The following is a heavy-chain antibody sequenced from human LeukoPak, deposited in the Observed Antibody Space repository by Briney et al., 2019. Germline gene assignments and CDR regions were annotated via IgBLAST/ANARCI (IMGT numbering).Heavy chain of an antibody. CDR2: IYPGDSDT. Sequence: EESLKISCKGSGYSFTSYWIGWVRQMPGKGLEWMGIIYPGDSDTRYSPSFQGQVTISADKSISTAYLQWSSLKASDTAMYYCARLDGVTIFGVVTMKDAFDIWGQGTMVTVSS. J-gene: IGHJ3*02. CDR3: ARLDGVTIFGVVTMKDAFDI. CDR1: GYSFTSYW. D-gene: IGHD3-3*01. V-gene: IGHV5-51*01.